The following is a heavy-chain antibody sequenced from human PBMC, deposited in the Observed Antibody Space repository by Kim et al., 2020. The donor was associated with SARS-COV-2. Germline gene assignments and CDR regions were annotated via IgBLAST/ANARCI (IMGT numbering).Heavy chain of an antibody. J-gene: IGHJ5*02. CDR2: IIPIFGTA. D-gene: IGHD3-22*01. CDR1: GGTFSSYA. V-gene: IGHV1-69*13. CDR3: ARVPVVDNWFDP. Sequence: SVKVSCKASGGTFSSYAISWVRQAPGQGIEWMGGIIPIFGTANYAQKFQGRVTITADESTSTAYMELSSLRSEDTAVYYCARVPVVDNWFDPWGQGTLVTVSS.